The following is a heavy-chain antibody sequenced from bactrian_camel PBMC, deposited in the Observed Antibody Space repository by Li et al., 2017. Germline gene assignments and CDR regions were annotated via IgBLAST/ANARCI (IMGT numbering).Heavy chain of an antibody. CDR1: GFTVSTGY. V-gene: IGHV3S1*01. Sequence: VQLVESGGGAVQTGGSLRLSCLASGFTVSTGYMAWFRQAPGQEREGVAAIDTAGAATYTYSVQGRFTISRDNAKNTLYLQMNSLKPEDTAMYYCTKDRSYVTRNWVQSTRGQGTQVTVS. CDR3: TKDRSYVTRNWVQST. D-gene: IGHD3*01. CDR2: IDTAGAAT. J-gene: IGHJ4*01.